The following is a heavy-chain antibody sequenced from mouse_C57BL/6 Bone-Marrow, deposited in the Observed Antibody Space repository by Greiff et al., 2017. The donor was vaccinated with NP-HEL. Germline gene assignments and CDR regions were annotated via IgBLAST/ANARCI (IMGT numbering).Heavy chain of an antibody. CDR3: SREGYYLYFDV. V-gene: IGHV1-81*01. CDR1: GYTFTSYG. Sequence: VKLQESGAELARPGASVKLSCKASGYTFTSYGISWVKQRPGQGLEWIGEIYPRSGNTYYNEKFKGKATLTADKSSSTAYMELRSLPSGDSAVYFCSREGYYLYFDVWGTGTTVTVSA. J-gene: IGHJ1*03. D-gene: IGHD1-1*01. CDR2: IYPRSGNT.